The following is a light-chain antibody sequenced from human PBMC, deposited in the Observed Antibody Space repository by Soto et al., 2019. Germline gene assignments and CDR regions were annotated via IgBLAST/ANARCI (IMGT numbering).Light chain of an antibody. CDR3: QQYASSPLT. V-gene: IGKV3-20*01. CDR1: QSVRSNY. Sequence: EIVLTQSPGTLSLSSGERATLSCRASQSVRSNYLAWYQQKPGQAPRLLIYGASSRATGIPDRFGGSGSGTDFTLNISRLEPEDFAVYYCQQYASSPLTFGGVTKVEIK. CDR2: GAS. J-gene: IGKJ4*01.